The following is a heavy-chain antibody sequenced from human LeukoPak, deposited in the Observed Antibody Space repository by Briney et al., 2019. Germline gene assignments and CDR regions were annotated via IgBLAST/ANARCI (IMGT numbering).Heavy chain of an antibody. D-gene: IGHD3-3*01. CDR1: GYTFTSYY. V-gene: IGHV1-46*01. CDR3: ARTTHDFWSGYYTFDY. CDR2: INPSGGST. Sequence: ASVKVSCKASGYTFTSYYMHWVRQAPGQELEWMGIINPSGGSTSYAQKFQGRVTMTRDMSTSTVYMELSSLRSEDTAVYYCARTTHDFWSGYYTFDYWGQGTLVTVSS. J-gene: IGHJ4*02.